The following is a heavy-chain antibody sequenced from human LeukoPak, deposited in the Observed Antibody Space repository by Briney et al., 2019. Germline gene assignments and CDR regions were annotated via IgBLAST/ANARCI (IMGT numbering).Heavy chain of an antibody. CDR3: ARVGRGDYTWGSYSFDY. CDR1: GGSISNYY. V-gene: IGHV4-59*01. Sequence: PSETLSLTCTVSGGSISNYYGTWIRHPPGKGLEWIGYLSYSGSRNYNTSLKSRVTISVDTSKNQFSLNLSSVTAADTAVYYCARVGRGDYTWGSYSFDYWGQGTLVTVSA. J-gene: IGHJ4*02. CDR2: LSYSGSR. D-gene: IGHD3-16*01.